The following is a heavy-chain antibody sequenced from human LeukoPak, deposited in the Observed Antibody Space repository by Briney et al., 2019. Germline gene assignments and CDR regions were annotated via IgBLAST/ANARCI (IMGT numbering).Heavy chain of an antibody. V-gene: IGHV1-46*01. D-gene: IGHD3-10*01. Sequence: ASVKVSCKASGHTFTSYYMHWVRQAPGRGLEWMGIINPSGGSTSYAQKLQGRVTMTRDTSTSTVYMELSSLRSEDTAVYYCARDGSGSYDGYGMDVWGQGTTVTVSS. J-gene: IGHJ6*02. CDR1: GHTFTSYY. CDR3: ARDGSGSYDGYGMDV. CDR2: INPSGGST.